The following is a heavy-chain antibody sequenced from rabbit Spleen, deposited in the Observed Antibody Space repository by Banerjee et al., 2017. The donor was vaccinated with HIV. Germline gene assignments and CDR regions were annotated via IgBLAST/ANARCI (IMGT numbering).Heavy chain of an antibody. V-gene: IGHV1S45*01. Sequence: QEQLEESGGDLVKPEGSLTLTCTASGFSFSGSYWICWVRQAPGKGLEWIGCIYTGSSGSTHYANWARGRFTISKTSSTTVTLQMTSLTAADTATYFCARDTATSFSSYGMDLWGPGTLVTVS. CDR1: GFSFSGSYW. CDR2: IYTGSSGST. J-gene: IGHJ6*01. CDR3: ARDTATSFSSYGMDL. D-gene: IGHD7-1*01.